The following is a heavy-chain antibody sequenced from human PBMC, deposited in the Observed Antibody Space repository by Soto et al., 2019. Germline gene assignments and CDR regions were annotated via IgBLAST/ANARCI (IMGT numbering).Heavy chain of an antibody. J-gene: IGHJ4*02. D-gene: IGHD1-26*01. V-gene: IGHV4-31*03. CDR2: IYYSGSTYYN. CDR3: ARTPLL. Sequence: PPETLYLTCTVSGGSISSGGFYWSWIRQHPGKGLEWIGYIYYSGSTYYNYYNPSLKSRVTISVDTSKNQFSLKLSSVTAADTAVYYCARTPLLWGQGTLVTVS. CDR1: GGSISSGGFY.